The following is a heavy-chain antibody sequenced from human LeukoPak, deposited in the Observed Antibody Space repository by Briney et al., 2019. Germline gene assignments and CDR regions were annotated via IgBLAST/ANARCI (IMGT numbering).Heavy chain of an antibody. V-gene: IGHV4-30-2*01. J-gene: IGHJ4*02. Sequence: SETLSLTCAVSGGSISSGGYSWSWIRQPPGKGLEWIEYIYHSGSTYYNPSLKSRVTISVDRSKNQFSLKLSSVTAADTAVYYCARSPYDFWSGYYYFDYWGQGTLVTVSS. CDR1: GGSISSGGYS. CDR2: IYHSGST. CDR3: ARSPYDFWSGYYYFDY. D-gene: IGHD3-3*01.